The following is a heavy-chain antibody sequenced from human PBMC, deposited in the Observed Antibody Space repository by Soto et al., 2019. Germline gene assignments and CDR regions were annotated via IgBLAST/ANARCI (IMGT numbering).Heavy chain of an antibody. CDR2: IIPIFGTA. Sequence: ASVKVSCKASGGTFSSYAISWVRQAPGQGLEWMGGIIPIFGTANYAQKFQGRVTITADKSTSTAYMELSSLRSEDTAVYYCASATMNGAFDIWGQGTMVTVSS. J-gene: IGHJ3*02. CDR1: GGTFSSYA. CDR3: ASATMNGAFDI. D-gene: IGHD3-22*01. V-gene: IGHV1-69*06.